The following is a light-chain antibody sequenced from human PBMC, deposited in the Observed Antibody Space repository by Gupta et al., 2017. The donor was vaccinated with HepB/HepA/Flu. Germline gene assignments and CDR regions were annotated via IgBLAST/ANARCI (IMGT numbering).Light chain of an antibody. CDR1: SSDVGGYAH. Sequence: RAVSGSPGQSVTISCTGTSSDVGGYAHVSWYQHHPGQAPIVMLYDVTKRPSGVPDRFSGSKSGNTASLTISWLQAEDEADYYCCSYAGRHSFVFGTGTKVTVL. J-gene: IGLJ1*01. CDR3: CSYAGRHSFV. V-gene: IGLV2-11*01. CDR2: DVT.